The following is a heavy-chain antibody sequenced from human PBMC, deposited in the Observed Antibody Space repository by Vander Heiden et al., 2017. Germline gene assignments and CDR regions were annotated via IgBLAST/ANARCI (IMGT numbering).Heavy chain of an antibody. J-gene: IGHJ4*02. CDR1: GYTFTGHY. CDR3: AREGRLQWFPH. Sequence: QVQSVPSGAEMKMPGTSVKVSCKPSGYTFTGHYMHWVRQTPGQGLEWMGWISPKSGETDYAQNFRGRVTLTADTSITTAYMELSGLTSDDTAIYYCAREGRLQWFPHWGQGTLVTVSS. CDR2: ISPKSGET. V-gene: IGHV1-2*02. D-gene: IGHD3-22*01.